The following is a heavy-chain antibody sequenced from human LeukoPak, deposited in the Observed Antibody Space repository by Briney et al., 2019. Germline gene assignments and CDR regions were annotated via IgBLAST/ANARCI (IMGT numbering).Heavy chain of an antibody. CDR2: ISFSGST. CDR3: ASARGYSSEYK. Sequence: PSETLSLTCTVSGGSINSYYWSWIRQPPGMGLEWIGYISFSGSTTYNPSLESRVTISVDTSKNQFSLKLSSVTAADTALYYCASARGYSSEYKWGQGTLVTVSS. V-gene: IGHV4-59*12. D-gene: IGHD6-19*01. CDR1: GGSINSYY. J-gene: IGHJ4*02.